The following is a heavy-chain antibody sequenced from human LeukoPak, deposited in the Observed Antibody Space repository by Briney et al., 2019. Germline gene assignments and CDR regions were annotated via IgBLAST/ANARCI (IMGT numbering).Heavy chain of an antibody. D-gene: IGHD2-15*01. Sequence: SETLSLTCTVSGGSITSIHYYWGWIHQPPGKGLEWIGNIYYFGSTYYNPSLRSQVTISVDTSKNQFSLKLSSVTAADTALYYCARMTCGGGTCWWFDPWGQGTLVTVSS. V-gene: IGHV4-39*01. CDR1: GGSITSIHYY. CDR3: ARMTCGGGTCWWFDP. J-gene: IGHJ5*02. CDR2: IYYFGST.